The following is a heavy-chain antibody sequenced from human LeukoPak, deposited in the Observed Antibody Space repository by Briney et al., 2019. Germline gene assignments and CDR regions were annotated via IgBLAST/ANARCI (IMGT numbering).Heavy chain of an antibody. CDR2: ISANGGTT. CDR1: GFTFSTRT. CDR3: AKLKGWYGEGYFDY. V-gene: IGHV3-23*01. Sequence: GGSLRLSCAASGFTFSTRTMSWVRQAPGKGLEWVSGISANGGTTYYADSVKGRFTISRDISKNTLFLQMTSLRAEDTAVYYCAKLKGWYGEGYFDYWGQGTLVTVSS. D-gene: IGHD3-10*01. J-gene: IGHJ4*02.